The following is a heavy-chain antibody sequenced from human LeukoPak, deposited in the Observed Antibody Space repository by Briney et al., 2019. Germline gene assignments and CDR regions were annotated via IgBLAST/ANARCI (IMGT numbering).Heavy chain of an antibody. D-gene: IGHD2-15*01. J-gene: IGHJ4*02. CDR1: GFTFSNFG. Sequence: GGSLRLSCEASGFTFSNFGMTWVRQAPGKGLEWVSTISGSGHNTYYADSVKGRFTISRDNSKNTLYLQMNSLRAEDTAVYYCARDGSRYSDYWGQGTLVTVSS. CDR3: ARDGSRYSDY. V-gene: IGHV3-23*01. CDR2: ISGSGHNT.